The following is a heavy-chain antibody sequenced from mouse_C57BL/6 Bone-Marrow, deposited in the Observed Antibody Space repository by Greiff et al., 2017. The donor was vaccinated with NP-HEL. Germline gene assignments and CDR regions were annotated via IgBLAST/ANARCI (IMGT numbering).Heavy chain of an antibody. J-gene: IGHJ4*01. Sequence: EVKVVDSGPGLAKPSQTLSLTCSVTGYSITSDYWNWIRKFPGNKLEYMGYISYSGSTYYNPSLKSRISITRDTSKNQYYLQLNSVTTEDTATYYCARGGYYYYGSWDYWGQGTSVTVSS. CDR2: ISYSGST. V-gene: IGHV3-8*01. CDR3: ARGGYYYYGSWDY. D-gene: IGHD1-1*01. CDR1: GYSITSDY.